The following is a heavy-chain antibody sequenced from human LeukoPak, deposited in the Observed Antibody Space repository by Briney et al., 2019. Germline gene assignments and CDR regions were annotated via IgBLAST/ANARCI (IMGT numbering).Heavy chain of an antibody. CDR1: GFTFSSYS. V-gene: IGHV3-21*01. D-gene: IGHD2-2*01. Sequence: GSLRLSCAASGFTFSSYSMNWVRQAPGKGLEWVSSISSSSSYIYYADSVKGRFTISRDNAKNSLYLQMNSLRAEDTAVYYCARDCSSTSCPELDYWGQGTLVTVSS. CDR3: ARDCSSTSCPELDY. CDR2: ISSSSSYI. J-gene: IGHJ4*02.